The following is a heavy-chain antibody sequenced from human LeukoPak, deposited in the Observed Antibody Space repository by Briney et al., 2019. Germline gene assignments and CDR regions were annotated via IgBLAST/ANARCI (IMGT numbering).Heavy chain of an antibody. CDR3: ARDAPSRIAAGWFDP. CDR2: INPSGGST. J-gene: IGHJ5*02. D-gene: IGHD6-13*01. CDR1: GYTFTSYY. Sequence: ASVKVSCKASGYTFTSYYMHWVRQAPGQGLEWMGIINPSGGSTSYAQKFQGRVTMTRDTSMSTVYMELSSLRSEDTAVYYCARDAPSRIAAGWFDPWGQGTLVTVSS. V-gene: IGHV1-46*01.